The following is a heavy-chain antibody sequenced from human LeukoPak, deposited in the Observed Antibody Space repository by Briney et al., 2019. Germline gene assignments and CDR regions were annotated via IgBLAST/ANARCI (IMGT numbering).Heavy chain of an antibody. V-gene: IGHV3-30*18. Sequence: GGSLRLSCAASGITFSSYGMHWVRQAPGKGLEWVAVISYDGSNKYYADSVKGRFTISRDNSKNTLYLQMNSLRAEDTAVYYCAKGGFWSGYYGSDFDYWGQGTLVTVSS. D-gene: IGHD3-3*01. J-gene: IGHJ4*02. CDR1: GITFSSYG. CDR2: ISYDGSNK. CDR3: AKGGFWSGYYGSDFDY.